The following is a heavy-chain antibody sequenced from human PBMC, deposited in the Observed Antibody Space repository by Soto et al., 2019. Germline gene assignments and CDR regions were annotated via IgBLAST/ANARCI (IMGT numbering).Heavy chain of an antibody. V-gene: IGHV1-18*01. CDR2: ISTYNANT. CDR1: GYTFTSYG. Sequence: QVQLVQSGAEVKKPGASVKVSCKASGYTFTSYGISWVRQAPGQRLEWMGWISTYNANTKYAQKLQGRVTMTTDTSTSTVYMELRSLRSDDTAVYYCARDLGIVGATHDYWGQGTLVTVSS. J-gene: IGHJ4*02. CDR3: ARDLGIVGATHDY. D-gene: IGHD1-26*01.